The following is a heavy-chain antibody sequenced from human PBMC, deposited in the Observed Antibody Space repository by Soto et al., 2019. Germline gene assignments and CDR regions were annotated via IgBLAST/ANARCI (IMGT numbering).Heavy chain of an antibody. CDR3: VKDLNRAYSGYDYGY. D-gene: IGHD5-12*01. CDR1: GFTFSSYA. CDR2: ISSNGGST. V-gene: IGHV3-64D*06. J-gene: IGHJ4*02. Sequence: PGWSLRLSCSASGFTFSSYAMHWVRQAPGKGLEYVSAISSNGGSTYYADSVKGRFTISRDNSQNTLYLQMSSLRAEDTAVYYCVKDLNRAYSGYDYGYWCQGTLVTVS.